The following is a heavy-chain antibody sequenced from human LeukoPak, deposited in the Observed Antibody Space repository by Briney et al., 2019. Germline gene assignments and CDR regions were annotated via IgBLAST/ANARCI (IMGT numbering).Heavy chain of an antibody. J-gene: IGHJ4*02. Sequence: GGSLRLSCAASGFTFSDYNMNWVRQATGKGLEWVSAIGTAGDTYYPGSVKGRFTISRENVKNSLFLQMNSLRVEDTAVYYCARSVGSSSAYWGQGILVTVSS. CDR3: ARSVGSSSAY. CDR2: IGTAGDT. V-gene: IGHV3-13*01. D-gene: IGHD6-6*01. CDR1: GFTFSDYN.